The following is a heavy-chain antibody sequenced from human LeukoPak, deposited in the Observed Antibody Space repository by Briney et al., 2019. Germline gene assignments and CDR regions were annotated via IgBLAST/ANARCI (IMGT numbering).Heavy chain of an antibody. CDR3: ARDYSSGWYGGDWFDP. J-gene: IGHJ5*02. D-gene: IGHD6-19*01. CDR2: ISAYNGNT. Sequence: ASVKVSCKASGYTFTSYGISWVRQAPGQGLEWMGWISAYNGNTNYAQKLQGRVTMTTDTSTSTAYMELRSLRSDDTAVYYCARDYSSGWYGGDWFDPWGQGTLVTVSS. CDR1: GYTFTSYG. V-gene: IGHV1-18*01.